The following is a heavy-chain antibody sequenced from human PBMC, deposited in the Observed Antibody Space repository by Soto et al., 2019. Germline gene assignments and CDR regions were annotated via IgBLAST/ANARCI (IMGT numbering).Heavy chain of an antibody. V-gene: IGHV3-30*18. CDR3: AKDHRGRWPGSKQYYYDSSGYVVYYGMDV. J-gene: IGHJ6*02. CDR2: ISYDGSNK. D-gene: IGHD3-22*01. CDR1: GFTFSSYG. Sequence: PGGSLRLSCAASGFTFSSYGMHWVRQAPGKGLEWVAVISYDGSNKYYADSVKGRFTISRDNSKNTLYLQMNSLRAEDTAVYYCAKDHRGRWPGSKQYYYDSSGYVVYYGMDVWGQGTTVTVSS.